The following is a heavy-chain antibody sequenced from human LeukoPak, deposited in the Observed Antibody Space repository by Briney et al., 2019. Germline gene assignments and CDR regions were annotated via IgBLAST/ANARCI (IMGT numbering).Heavy chain of an antibody. CDR2: VYYTGSP. J-gene: IGHJ4*02. CDR1: GGSISTTNYY. V-gene: IGHV4-39*07. Sequence: PSETLSLTCTVSGGSISTTNYYWGWVRQSPGQGLEWIASVYYTGSPYYNLSLKSRVTISVDTSKNQFSLKLNSVTAADTAVYYCARDVSPIYWGQGTLVTVSS. CDR3: ARDVSPIY. D-gene: IGHD2/OR15-2a*01.